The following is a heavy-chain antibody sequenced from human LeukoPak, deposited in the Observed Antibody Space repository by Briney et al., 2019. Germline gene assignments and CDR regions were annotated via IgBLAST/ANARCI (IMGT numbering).Heavy chain of an antibody. CDR2: ISGRGSTI. CDR3: ARAPGDSSGYH. D-gene: IGHD3-22*01. J-gene: IGHJ4*02. V-gene: IGHV3-11*01. CDR1: GFRLSDYY. Sequence: GGSLRLSCAASGFRLSDYYMSWVRQAPGKGLEWVSYISGRGSTINYADSVKGRFTISRDNAKNSLYLQMNSLRAEDTAVYYCARAPGDSSGYHWGQGTLVTVSS.